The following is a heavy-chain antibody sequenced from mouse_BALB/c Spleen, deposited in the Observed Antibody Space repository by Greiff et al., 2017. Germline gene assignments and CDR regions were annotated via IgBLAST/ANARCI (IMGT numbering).Heavy chain of an antibody. J-gene: IGHJ2*01. CDR1: GYSITSDYA. Sequence: EVKLLESGPGLVKPSQSLSLTCTVTGYSITSDYAWNWIRQFPGNKLEWMGYISYSGSTSYNPSLKSRISITRDTSKNQFFLQLNSVTTEDTATYYCARWLGRGYFDYWGQGTTLTVSS. CDR3: ARWLGRGYFDY. V-gene: IGHV3-2*02. CDR2: ISYSGST. D-gene: IGHD4-1*01.